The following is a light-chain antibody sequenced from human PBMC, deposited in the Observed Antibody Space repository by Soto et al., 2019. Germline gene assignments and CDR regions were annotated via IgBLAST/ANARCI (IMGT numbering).Light chain of an antibody. CDR1: QSISSW. V-gene: IGKV1-5*01. J-gene: IGKJ1*01. CDR2: DAS. CDR3: QQYNSYSPT. Sequence: DIQMTQSPSTLSASVGDRVTITCRASQSISSWLAWYQQKPGKAPKLLIYDASSLESGVPSRFSGSGSGKEFTLIISSVQADYFASYYCQQYNSYSPTFGQGTKVEIK.